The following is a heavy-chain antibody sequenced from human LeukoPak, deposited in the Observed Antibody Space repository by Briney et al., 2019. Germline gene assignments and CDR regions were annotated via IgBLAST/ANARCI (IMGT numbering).Heavy chain of an antibody. D-gene: IGHD6-25*01. Sequence: SETLSLTCTVSGGSISSYYWSWIRQPPGRGLEWIANIYHTGSTNYNPSLSSRVTISIDTAKNQFSLKLTSVTAADTAVYYCARRGRNSSGWQDYLWGQGTLVTVSS. V-gene: IGHV4-59*01. CDR3: ARRGRNSSGWQDYL. CDR1: GGSISSYY. J-gene: IGHJ4*02. CDR2: IYHTGST.